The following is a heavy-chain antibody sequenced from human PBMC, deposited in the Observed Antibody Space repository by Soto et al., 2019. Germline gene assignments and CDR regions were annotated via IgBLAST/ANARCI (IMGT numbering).Heavy chain of an antibody. V-gene: IGHV4-34*01. Sequence: SETLSLTCTVYGGSFSDYYWSWIRQPPGKGLEWIGEINHSGSTNYNPPLKSPVTISVDTSKNQFSLKLNSVTAADTAVYYCARGGVAAPEDYYYYYMDVWGKGTTVTVSS. CDR3: ARGGVAAPEDYYYYYMDV. CDR1: GGSFSDYY. D-gene: IGHD2-15*01. J-gene: IGHJ6*03. CDR2: INHSGST.